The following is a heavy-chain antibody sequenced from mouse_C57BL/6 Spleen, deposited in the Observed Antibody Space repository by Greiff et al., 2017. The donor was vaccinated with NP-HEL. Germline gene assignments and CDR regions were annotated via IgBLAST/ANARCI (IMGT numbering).Heavy chain of an antibody. Sequence: VQLQQSGPELVKPGASVKLSCKASGYTFTSYDINWVKQRPGQGLEWIGWIYPRDGSTKYNEKFKGKATLTVDTSSSTAYMELHSLTSEDSAVYFCARADYYGSPYYYAMDYWGQGTSVTVSS. CDR1: GYTFTSYD. CDR2: IYPRDGST. D-gene: IGHD1-1*01. CDR3: ARADYYGSPYYYAMDY. V-gene: IGHV1-85*01. J-gene: IGHJ4*01.